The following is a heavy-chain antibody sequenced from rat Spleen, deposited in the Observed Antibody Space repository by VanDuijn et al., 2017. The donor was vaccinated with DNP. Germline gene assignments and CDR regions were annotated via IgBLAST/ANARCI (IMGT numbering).Heavy chain of an antibody. CDR1: GFIFRDYY. CDR2: ISPGGGST. Sequence: EVQLVESGGGLVQPGRSLKLSCAASGFIFRDYYMAWVRQAPTKGLEWVAYISPGGGSTYFRDSVKGRFTISRDNAKSTLYLQMDSLRSEDTATYYCTRELPGSYVMDAWGQGASVTVSS. D-gene: IGHD1-4*01. J-gene: IGHJ4*01. V-gene: IGHV5-27*01. CDR3: TRELPGSYVMDA.